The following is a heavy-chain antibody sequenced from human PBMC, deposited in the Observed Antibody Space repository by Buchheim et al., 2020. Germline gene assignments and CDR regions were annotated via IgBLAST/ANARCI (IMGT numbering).Heavy chain of an antibody. J-gene: IGHJ4*02. CDR1: GFTFGIYW. CDR2: INGDGRNT. D-gene: IGHD2-21*02. Sequence: EVQLVESGGGLVQPGGSLRLSSAASGFTFGIYWMHWVRQTPGKGLVWVSRINGDGRNTDYADSVKGRFTISRDNAENTLYLQMNSLRAEDTAVYYCAMSTDYYSDWGQGT. CDR3: AMSTDYYSD. V-gene: IGHV3-74*01.